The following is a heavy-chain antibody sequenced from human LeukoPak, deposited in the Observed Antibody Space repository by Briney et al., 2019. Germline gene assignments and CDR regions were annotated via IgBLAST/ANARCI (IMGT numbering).Heavy chain of an antibody. CDR1: GGSISSSSYY. CDR2: IYYSGST. J-gene: IGHJ4*02. CDR3: ARLYCSGGSCAAGFDY. V-gene: IGHV4-39*01. Sequence: SETLSLTCTVSGGSISSSSYYWGWIRQPPGKGLEWIGSIYYSGSTYYNPSLKSRVTTSVDTSKNQFSLKLSSVTAADTAVYYCARLYCSGGSCAAGFDYWGQGTLVTVSS. D-gene: IGHD2-15*01.